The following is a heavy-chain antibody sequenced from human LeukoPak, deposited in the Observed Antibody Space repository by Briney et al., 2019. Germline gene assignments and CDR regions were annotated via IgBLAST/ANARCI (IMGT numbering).Heavy chain of an antibody. D-gene: IGHD3-10*01. CDR2: IKQDGSEK. CDR1: GFTFSSYW. CDR3: ARGMWDYYGSGSYDRPFDY. Sequence: GGSLRLSCAASGFTFSSYWMSWVRQAPGKGLEWVANIKQDGSEKYYVDSVKGRFTISRDNAKNSLYLQMNSLRAEDTAVYYCARGMWDYYGSGSYDRPFDYWGQGTLVTVSS. J-gene: IGHJ4*02. V-gene: IGHV3-7*01.